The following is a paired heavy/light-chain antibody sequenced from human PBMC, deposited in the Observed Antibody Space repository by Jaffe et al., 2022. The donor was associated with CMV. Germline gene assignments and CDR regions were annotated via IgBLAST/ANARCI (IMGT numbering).Light chain of an antibody. CDR3: YSTDLSDNHWV. J-gene: IGLJ3*02. CDR1: ALANKH. Sequence: SYELTQPPSVSVSPGQTARITCSGDALANKHTYWYQQKSGQAPLLVIYEDAKRPSAIPLRFSGSTSGTVATLTITGARVDDEADYYCYSTDLSDNHWVFGGGTKLTV. V-gene: IGLV3-10*01. CDR2: EDA.
Heavy chain of an antibody. V-gene: IGHV1-69*09. CDR1: AGTLFTYG. Sequence: QVQLVQSGAEVKKPGSSVKISCEAPAGTLFTYGISWVRQAPGQGLEWMGRIIPLLDVPKYAEKFQDRITVTADRSTHTAYMELKSLRSDDTAIYFCARDVRGAYYNVLTGYHYYMDVWGNGTTITVS. CDR3: ARDVRGAYYNVLTGYHYYMDV. CDR2: IIPLLDVP. D-gene: IGHD3-9*01. J-gene: IGHJ6*03.